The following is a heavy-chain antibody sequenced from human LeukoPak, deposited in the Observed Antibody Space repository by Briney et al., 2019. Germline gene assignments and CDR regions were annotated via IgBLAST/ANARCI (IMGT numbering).Heavy chain of an antibody. Sequence: ASETLSLTCAVYGGSFSGYYWSWIRQPPGKGLEWVGEINHSGSSNYNPSLKSRVTISVDTSKNHFSLKLSSVTAADTAVYYCARPPYYSRGVTYFDYWGQGTLVTVSS. CDR1: GGSFSGYY. CDR3: ARPPYYSRGVTYFDY. D-gene: IGHD3-10*01. J-gene: IGHJ4*02. CDR2: INHSGSS. V-gene: IGHV4-34*01.